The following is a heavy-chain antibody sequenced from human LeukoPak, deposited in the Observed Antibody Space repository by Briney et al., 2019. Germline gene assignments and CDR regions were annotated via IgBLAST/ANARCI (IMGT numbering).Heavy chain of an antibody. CDR2: MNPNSGNT. V-gene: IGHV1-8*03. D-gene: IGHD3-22*01. Sequence: GASVKVSCKASGYTFTGYYMHWVRQAPGQGLEWMGWMNPNSGNTGYAQKFQGRVTITRNTSISTAYMELSSLRSEDTAVYYCARGDYYDRGYFDYWGQGTLVTVSS. CDR3: ARGDYYDRGYFDY. J-gene: IGHJ4*02. CDR1: GYTFTGYY.